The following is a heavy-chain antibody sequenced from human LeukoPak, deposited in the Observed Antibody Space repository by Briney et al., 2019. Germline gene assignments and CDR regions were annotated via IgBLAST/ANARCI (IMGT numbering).Heavy chain of an antibody. J-gene: IGHJ4*02. Sequence: PGGSLRLSCAVSGFSVTNNYMSWVRQAPGKGLEWVSSISSSSSYIYYADSVKGRFTISRDNAKNSLYLQMNSLRAEDTAVYYCARDLGPSGDPRWGQGTLVTVSS. V-gene: IGHV3-21*01. CDR2: ISSSSSYI. CDR3: ARDLGPSGDPR. CDR1: GFSVTNNY. D-gene: IGHD4-17*01.